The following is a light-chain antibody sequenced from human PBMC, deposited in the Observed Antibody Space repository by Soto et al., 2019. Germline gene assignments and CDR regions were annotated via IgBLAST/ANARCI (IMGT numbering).Light chain of an antibody. CDR2: GAS. CDR1: QSVSSN. Sequence: EIVLTQSPATLSVSPVERATLSCMASQSVSSNLAWYQQKPGQAPRLLIYGASTRATGIPARFSGSGSGTEFTLTISSLQSEDFAVYYCQQYNNWHITFGQGTRLEIK. J-gene: IGKJ5*01. CDR3: QQYNNWHIT. V-gene: IGKV3-15*01.